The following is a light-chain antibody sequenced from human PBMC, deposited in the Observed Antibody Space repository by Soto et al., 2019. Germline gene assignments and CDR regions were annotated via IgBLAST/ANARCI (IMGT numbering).Light chain of an antibody. Sequence: DIQLTQSPSFLSASVGDRVTITCRASQGISSYLAWYQQKPGKAPKLLIYAASTLQSGVPSRFSGSGSGTEVTLTSSSLQAEDFATYYCQQLNSYPYTFGQGTKLEIK. CDR2: AAS. V-gene: IGKV1-9*01. CDR3: QQLNSYPYT. J-gene: IGKJ2*01. CDR1: QGISSY.